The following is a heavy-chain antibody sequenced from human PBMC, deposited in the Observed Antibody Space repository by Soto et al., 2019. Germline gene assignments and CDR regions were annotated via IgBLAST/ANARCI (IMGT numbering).Heavy chain of an antibody. J-gene: IGHJ5*02. D-gene: IGHD3-9*01. V-gene: IGHV1-18*01. CDR2: ISAYNGNT. Sequence: GASVKVSCKASGYTFTSYGISWVRQAPGQGLEWMGWISAYNGNTNYAQKLQGRVTMTTDTSTSTAYMELRSLRSDDTAVYYCAGLKVRYFAGFGFDPWAQGTQVTVPS. CDR1: GYTFTSYG. CDR3: AGLKVRYFAGFGFDP.